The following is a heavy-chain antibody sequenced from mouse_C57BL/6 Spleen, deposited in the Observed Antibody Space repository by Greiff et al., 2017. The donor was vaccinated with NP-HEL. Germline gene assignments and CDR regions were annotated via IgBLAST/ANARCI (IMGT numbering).Heavy chain of an antibody. Sequence: EVKLVESGGGLVKPGGSLKLSCAASGFTFSDYGMHWVRQAPEKGLEWVAYISSGSSTIYYADTVKGRFTISRDNAKNTLFLQMTSLRSEDTAMYYCARSGDGYYAYFDYWGQGTTLTVSS. CDR1: GFTFSDYG. CDR2: ISSGSSTI. J-gene: IGHJ2*01. CDR3: ARSGDGYYAYFDY. V-gene: IGHV5-17*01. D-gene: IGHD2-3*01.